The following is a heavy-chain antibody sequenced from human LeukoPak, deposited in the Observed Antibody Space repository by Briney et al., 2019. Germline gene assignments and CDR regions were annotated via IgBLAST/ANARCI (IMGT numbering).Heavy chain of an antibody. Sequence: PGGSLRLSCAASGFTFSSYGMHWVRQAPGKGLEWVAVISYDGSNKYYADSVKGRFTISRDNSKNTLYLQMNSLRAEDTAVYYCAKSRQPVLLWFGGLDYWGQGTLVTVSS. CDR2: ISYDGSNK. D-gene: IGHD3-10*01. V-gene: IGHV3-30*18. CDR3: AKSRQPVLLWFGGLDY. J-gene: IGHJ4*02. CDR1: GFTFSSYG.